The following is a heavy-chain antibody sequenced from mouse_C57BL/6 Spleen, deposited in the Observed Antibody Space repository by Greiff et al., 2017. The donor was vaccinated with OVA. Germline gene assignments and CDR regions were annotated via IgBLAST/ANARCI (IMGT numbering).Heavy chain of an antibody. V-gene: IGHV1-85*01. J-gene: IGHJ4*01. CDR2: IYPRDGST. D-gene: IGHD1-1*01. Sequence: VQLQQSGPELVKPGASVKLSCKASGYTFTSYDINWVKQRPGQGLEWIGWIYPRDGSTKYNAKFKGKATLTAATSSSTAYMQLHSLTSEDSAVFFGARRGYGSSYAMDYWGQGTSVTVSA. CDR3: ARRGYGSSYAMDY. CDR1: GYTFTSYD.